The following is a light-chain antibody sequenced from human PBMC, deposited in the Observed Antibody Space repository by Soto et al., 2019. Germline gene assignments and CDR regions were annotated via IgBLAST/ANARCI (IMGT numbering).Light chain of an antibody. J-gene: IGKJ3*01. CDR1: QSVGTCY. Sequence: EIVLTQSAGSLSLSPGERATLXCRASQSVGTCYLALYQQEPGQAPRLLTYGASSRANGSPDRCSGSGSGTDFTRTISRLEPEDFAVYYGQQYGSSPRTFGPGTKVDIK. CDR2: GAS. V-gene: IGKV3-20*01. CDR3: QQYGSSPRT.